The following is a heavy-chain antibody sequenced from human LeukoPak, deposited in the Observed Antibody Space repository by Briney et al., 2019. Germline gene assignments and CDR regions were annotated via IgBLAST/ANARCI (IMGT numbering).Heavy chain of an antibody. CDR2: FDPEDGET. J-gene: IGHJ4*02. V-gene: IGHV1-24*01. Sequence: ASVKVSCKVSGYTLTEFSMYWVRQAPGKELEWMGGFDPEDGETIYAQKFQGRVTMTEVPSIDTAYVELSSLGSEDTAVYYCVTVLEGSGYYFDYWGQGTLVTVSS. CDR1: GYTLTEFS. D-gene: IGHD3-16*01. CDR3: VTVLEGSGYYFDY.